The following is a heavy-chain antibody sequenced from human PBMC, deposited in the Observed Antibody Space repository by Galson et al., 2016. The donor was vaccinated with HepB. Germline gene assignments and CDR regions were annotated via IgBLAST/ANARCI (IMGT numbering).Heavy chain of an antibody. J-gene: IGHJ4*02. CDR3: ARGRGKLDF. V-gene: IGHV4-34*01. D-gene: IGHD3-16*01. CDR1: NGSFRGYY. Sequence: ETLSLTCAVYNGSFRGYYWSWIRQPPGRGLEWIGEINYSGTTNYNPSLKSRVTISVDTSNKQCSLKLKSVTAADTAVYYCARGRGKLDFWGQGILATVSS. CDR2: INYSGTT.